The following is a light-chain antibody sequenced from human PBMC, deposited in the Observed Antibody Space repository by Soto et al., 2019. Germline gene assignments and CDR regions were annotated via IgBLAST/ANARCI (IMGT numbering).Light chain of an antibody. J-gene: IGLJ2*01. CDR1: SSDVGGYNY. CDR2: EVS. Sequence: QSALTKPASVSGAPGQSITISCTGTSSDVGGYNYVSWYQQHTGKAPKLMIYEVSNRPSGVSNRFSGYKSGNTASLTISVLQTEDEADYSCSSYTSSSTHVVFGGGTKLTVL. V-gene: IGLV2-14*01. CDR3: SSYTSSSTHVV.